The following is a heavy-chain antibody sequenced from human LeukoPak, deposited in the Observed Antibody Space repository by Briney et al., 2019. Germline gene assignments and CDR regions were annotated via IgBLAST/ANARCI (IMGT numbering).Heavy chain of an antibody. J-gene: IGHJ3*02. Sequence: GGSLRLSCAASGFTFSTYFMHWVRQAPGKGLEWVADIARDGSHTFYVDSVKGRFTISRDNSKNTLYLQMNSLRAEDTAVYFCARERQDTILHSGAFDIWGQGTMVTVSS. CDR3: ARERQDTILHSGAFDI. CDR2: IARDGSHT. CDR1: GFTFSTYF. V-gene: IGHV3-30-3*01. D-gene: IGHD2-21*01.